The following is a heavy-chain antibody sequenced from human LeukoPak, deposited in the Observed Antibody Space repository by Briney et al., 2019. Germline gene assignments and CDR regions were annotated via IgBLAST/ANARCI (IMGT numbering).Heavy chain of an antibody. J-gene: IGHJ6*03. Sequence: GGSLRLSCAASGFTFSDYYMSWIRQAPGKGLEWVSYISSSGSTIYYADSVKGRFTISRDNAKNSLYLQMNSLRAEDTAVYYCARDLGGQTTATAVTPYYYYMDVWGKGTTVTVSS. CDR3: ARDLGGQTTATAVTPYYYYMDV. CDR1: GFTFSDYY. V-gene: IGHV3-11*01. D-gene: IGHD4-23*01. CDR2: ISSSGSTI.